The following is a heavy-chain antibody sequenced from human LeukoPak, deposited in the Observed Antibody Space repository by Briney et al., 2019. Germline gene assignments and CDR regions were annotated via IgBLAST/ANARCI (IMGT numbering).Heavy chain of an antibody. V-gene: IGHV1-3*01. D-gene: IGHD6-19*01. CDR3: ARDSGWFKPNGFDP. CDR2: INAGNGQT. J-gene: IGHJ5*02. Sequence: ASVKVSCKASGYTFTSYAIHWVRQAPGQRLEWMGWINAGNGQTKYSQKFQRRVTMTTDTSTSTAYMELRSLRSDDTAVYYCARDSGWFKPNGFDPWGQGTLVTVSS. CDR1: GYTFTSYA.